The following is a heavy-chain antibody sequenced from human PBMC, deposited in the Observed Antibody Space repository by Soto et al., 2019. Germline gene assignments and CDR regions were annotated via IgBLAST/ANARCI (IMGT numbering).Heavy chain of an antibody. V-gene: IGHV1-69*02. J-gene: IGHJ6*03. D-gene: IGHD4-17*01. CDR3: ARGAEMGTVTKGYYYYMDV. CDR2: IIPILGIA. Sequence: QVQLVQSGAEVKKPGSSVKVSCKASGDTFSRHTISWVRQAPGQGLEWMGRIIPILGIANYAQKFQGRVTITADNSTSTAYMDLTSLRSEDTAVYYCARGAEMGTVTKGYYYYMDVWGKGTTVTVSS. CDR1: GDTFSRHT.